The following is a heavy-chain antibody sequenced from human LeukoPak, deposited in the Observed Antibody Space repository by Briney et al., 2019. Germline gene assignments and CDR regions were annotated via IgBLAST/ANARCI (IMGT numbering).Heavy chain of an antibody. Sequence: PGGSLRLSCAASGFTFSSYSVNWVRQAPGKGLEWVSSISSSSSYIYYADSVKGRFTISRDNAKNSLYLQMNSLRAEDTAVYYCARDGVGSDLYYYYMDVWGKGTTVTVSS. D-gene: IGHD3-10*01. J-gene: IGHJ6*03. CDR1: GFTFSSYS. CDR2: ISSSSSYI. V-gene: IGHV3-21*01. CDR3: ARDGVGSDLYYYYMDV.